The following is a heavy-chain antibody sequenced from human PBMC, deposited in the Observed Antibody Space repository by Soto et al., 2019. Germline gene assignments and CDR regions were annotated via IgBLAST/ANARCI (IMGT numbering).Heavy chain of an antibody. CDR2: IYYSGST. Sequence: QLQLQESGPGLVKPSETLSLTCTVSGGSISSSSYYWGWIRQPPGKGLEWIGSIYYSGSTYYNPSLKSRVTISVDTSKTQLSLKLSSVTAADTAVYYCARHSPGITMVRGVIPVVDYWGQGTLVTVSS. D-gene: IGHD3-10*01. V-gene: IGHV4-39*01. CDR1: GGSISSSSYY. J-gene: IGHJ4*02. CDR3: ARHSPGITMVRGVIPVVDY.